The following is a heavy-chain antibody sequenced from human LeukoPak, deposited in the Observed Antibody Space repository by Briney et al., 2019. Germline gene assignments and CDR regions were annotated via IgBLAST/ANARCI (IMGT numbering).Heavy chain of an antibody. CDR1: GGSISSSNW. CDR2: IYHSGST. CDR3: ARERVAAAGIRGLRTKDY. D-gene: IGHD6-13*01. Sequence: PSGTLSLTCAVSGGSISSSNWWSWVRQPPGKGLEWIGEIYHSGSTNYNPSLKSRVTISVDTSKNQFSLKLSSVTAADTAVYYCARERVAAAGIRGLRTKDYWGQGTLVTVSS. J-gene: IGHJ4*02. V-gene: IGHV4-4*02.